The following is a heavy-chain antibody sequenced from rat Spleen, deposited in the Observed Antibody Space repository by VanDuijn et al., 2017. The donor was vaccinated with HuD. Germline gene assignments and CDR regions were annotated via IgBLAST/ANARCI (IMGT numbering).Heavy chain of an antibody. CDR1: GFTFSNYY. Sequence: EVQLVESGGGLVQPGRSLKLSCAASGFTFSNYYMAWVRQAPTKGLEWVATISYDGSSTYYRDSVKGRFTISRDNAKSTLYLQMDSLRSEDTATYYCARTRTGSDYWGQGVMVTVSS. CDR2: ISYDGSST. D-gene: IGHD5-1*01. V-gene: IGHV5-7*01. CDR3: ARTRTGSDY. J-gene: IGHJ2*01.